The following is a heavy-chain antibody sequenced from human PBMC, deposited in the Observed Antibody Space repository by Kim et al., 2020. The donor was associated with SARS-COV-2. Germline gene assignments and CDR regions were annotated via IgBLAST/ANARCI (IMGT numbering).Heavy chain of an antibody. CDR2: INHSGST. CDR1: GGSFSGYY. J-gene: IGHJ4*02. Sequence: SETLSHTCAVYGGSFSGYYWSWIRQPPGKGLEWMGEINHSGSTDYNPSLKSRVTISVDTSKNQLSLKLSSVTAADAAVYYCARDGGYYDYWGQGTLVTVS. D-gene: IGHD3-16*01. CDR3: ARDGGYYDY. V-gene: IGHV4-34*01.